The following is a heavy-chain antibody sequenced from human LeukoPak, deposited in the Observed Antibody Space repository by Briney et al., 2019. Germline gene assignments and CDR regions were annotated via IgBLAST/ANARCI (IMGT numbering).Heavy chain of an antibody. Sequence: SETLSLTRTVSAFSITSSHYWGWIRQPPGKGLEWIGSIHHNGNTYYSPSLESRVTISVDASKNQFSLKLTSVTAADTAVYYCARDEVDTSGYYYAQLYFQHWGHGTLVTVSS. CDR3: ARDEVDTSGYYYAQLYFQH. D-gene: IGHD3-22*01. J-gene: IGHJ1*01. CDR2: IHHNGNT. V-gene: IGHV4-38-2*02. CDR1: AFSITSSHY.